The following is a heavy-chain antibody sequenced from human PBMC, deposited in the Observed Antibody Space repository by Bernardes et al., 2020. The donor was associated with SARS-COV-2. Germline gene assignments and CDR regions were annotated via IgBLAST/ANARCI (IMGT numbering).Heavy chain of an antibody. CDR3: ARHGSGSYSYGVFDY. CDR1: GGSFSGYY. D-gene: IGHD1-26*01. CDR2: INHSGST. J-gene: IGHJ4*02. V-gene: IGHV4-34*01. Sequence: SETLSLTCAVYGGSFSGYYWSWIRQPPGKGLEWIGEINHSGSTNYNPSLKSRVTISVDTSKNQFSLKLSSVTAADTAVYYCARHGSGSYSYGVFDYWGQGTLVTVSS.